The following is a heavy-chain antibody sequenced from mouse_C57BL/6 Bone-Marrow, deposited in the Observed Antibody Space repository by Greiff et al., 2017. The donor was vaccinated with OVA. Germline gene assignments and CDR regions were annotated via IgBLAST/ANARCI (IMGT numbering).Heavy chain of an antibody. CDR1: GFTFSDYG. CDR2: ISSGSSTI. D-gene: IGHD1-2*01. CDR3: ARTAAGAMDY. Sequence: EVHLVESGGGLVKPGGSLKLSCAASGFTFSDYGMHWVRQAPEKGLEWVAYISSGSSTIYYADTVKGRFTISRDNAKNTLFLQMTSLRSENTAMYYCARTAAGAMDYWGQGTSVTVSS. V-gene: IGHV5-17*01. J-gene: IGHJ4*01.